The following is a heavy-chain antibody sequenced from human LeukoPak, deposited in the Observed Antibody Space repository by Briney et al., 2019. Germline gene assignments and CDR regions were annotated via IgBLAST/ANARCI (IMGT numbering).Heavy chain of an antibody. CDR3: ARSKDILTGYCFDY. Sequence: SETLSLTCTVSGGYIIGYYWSWIRQPPGKGLEWIGYIYYSGSTNYNPSLKSRVTISVDTSKNQFSLKLSSVTAADTAVYYCARSKDILTGYCFDYWGQGTLVTVSS. J-gene: IGHJ4*02. D-gene: IGHD3-9*01. CDR1: GGYIIGYY. CDR2: IYYSGST. V-gene: IGHV4-59*01.